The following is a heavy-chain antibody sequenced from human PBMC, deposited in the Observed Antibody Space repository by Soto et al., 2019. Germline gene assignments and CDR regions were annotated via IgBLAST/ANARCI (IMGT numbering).Heavy chain of an antibody. D-gene: IGHD3-10*01. V-gene: IGHV4-30-2*01. Sequence: SETLSLTCAVSGGSISSGGYSWSWIRQPPGKGLEWIGYIYHSGSTYYNPSLKSRVTISVDTSKNQFSLKLSSVTAADTAVYYCARDRRFGELYGMDVWGQGTTVTVSS. CDR3: ARDRRFGELYGMDV. CDR2: IYHSGST. CDR1: GGSISSGGYS. J-gene: IGHJ6*02.